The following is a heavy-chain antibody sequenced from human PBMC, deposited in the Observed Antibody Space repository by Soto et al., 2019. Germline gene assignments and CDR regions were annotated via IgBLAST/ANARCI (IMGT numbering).Heavy chain of an antibody. CDR2: IIPILGIA. Sequence: QVQLVQSGAEVKKPGSSVKVSCKASGGTFSSYTISWVRQAPGQGLEWMGRIIPILGIANYAQKFQGRVRITADKSTGTDYMGLSSLRSEDTAVDYCGRHRNYWVLDYWGQGTLVPVSS. J-gene: IGHJ4*02. CDR3: GRHRNYWVLDY. D-gene: IGHD4-4*01. CDR1: GGTFSSYT. V-gene: IGHV1-69*02.